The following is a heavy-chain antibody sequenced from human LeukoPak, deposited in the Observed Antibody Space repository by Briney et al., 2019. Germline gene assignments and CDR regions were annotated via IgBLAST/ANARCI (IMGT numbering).Heavy chain of an antibody. CDR3: ARARGYYLTYYFDY. Sequence: SQTLSLTCTVSGGSISSGDYYWSWIRQPPGKGLEWIGYIYYSGSTYYNPSLESRVTISVDTSKNQLSLKLSSVTAADTAVYYCARARGYYLTYYFDYWGQGTLVTVSS. V-gene: IGHV4-30-4*01. D-gene: IGHD3-10*01. CDR2: IYYSGST. J-gene: IGHJ4*02. CDR1: GGSISSGDYY.